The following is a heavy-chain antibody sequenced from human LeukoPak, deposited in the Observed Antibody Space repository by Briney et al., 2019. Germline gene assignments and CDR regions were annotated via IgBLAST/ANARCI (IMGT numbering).Heavy chain of an antibody. D-gene: IGHD3-10*01. Sequence: PGGSLRLSCAASGFTFSSYGMHWVRQAPGKGLEWVAFIRYDGSNKYYADSVKGRFTISRDNSKNTLYLQMNSLRTEDTAEYYCAKDKSSTMVRGGHMDVWGKGTTVTISS. CDR2: IRYDGSNK. CDR3: AKDKSSTMVRGGHMDV. V-gene: IGHV3-30*02. J-gene: IGHJ6*03. CDR1: GFTFSSYG.